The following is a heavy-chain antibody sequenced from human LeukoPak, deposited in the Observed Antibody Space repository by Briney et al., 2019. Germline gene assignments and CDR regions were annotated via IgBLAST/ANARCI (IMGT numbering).Heavy chain of an antibody. CDR3: ARDLDSSGYYYD. V-gene: IGHV1-8*02. Sequence: ASVKVSCKASGYTFTNYGINWVRQAPGQGLEWMGWMNPNSGNTGYAQKFQGRVTMTRNTSISTAYMELSSLRSEDTAVYYCARDLDSSGYYYDWGQGTLVTVSS. CDR2: MNPNSGNT. CDR1: GYTFTNYG. D-gene: IGHD3-22*01. J-gene: IGHJ4*02.